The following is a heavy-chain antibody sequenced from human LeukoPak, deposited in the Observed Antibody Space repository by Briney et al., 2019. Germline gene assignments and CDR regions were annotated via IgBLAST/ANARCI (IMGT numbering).Heavy chain of an antibody. J-gene: IGHJ3*02. CDR2: IWYDGSNK. Sequence: GGSLRLSCAASGFTFSSYGMHWVRQAPGKGLEWVAVIWYDGSNKYYADSVKGRFTISRDNSKNTLYLQMNSLRAEDTAVYYCARDRPSIAVAGEDAFDIWGQGTMVIVSS. D-gene: IGHD6-19*01. CDR1: GFTFSSYG. V-gene: IGHV3-33*01. CDR3: ARDRPSIAVAGEDAFDI.